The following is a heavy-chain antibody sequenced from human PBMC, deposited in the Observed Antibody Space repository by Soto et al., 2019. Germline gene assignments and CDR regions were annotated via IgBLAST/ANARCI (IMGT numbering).Heavy chain of an antibody. CDR3: ARGNCSSPNCYSFSGYYGMDV. D-gene: IGHD2-2*01. J-gene: IGHJ6*02. CDR2: IWYDGSNK. V-gene: IGHV3-33*01. CDR1: GFTFSSYG. Sequence: GGSLRLSCAASGFTFSSYGMHWVRQAPGKGLEWVAVIWYDGSNKYYADSVKGRFTISRDNSKNTLYLQMNSLRAEDTAVYYCARGNCSSPNCYSFSGYYGMDVWGQGTTVTVS.